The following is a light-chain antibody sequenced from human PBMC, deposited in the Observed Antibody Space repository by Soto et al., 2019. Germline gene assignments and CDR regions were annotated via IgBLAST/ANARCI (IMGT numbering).Light chain of an antibody. V-gene: IGKV3-20*01. J-gene: IGKJ1*01. CDR2: DAS. Sequence: EVVLTQSPGTLSLSPGERATLSCRASQSVGSDYLAWYQQKPDQAPRLLIFDASRRATGIPDRFSGSGSGTDFTLTISGLEPEDFAVYYCQVYTSLPQTFGQGTKVELK. CDR3: QVYTSLPQT. CDR1: QSVGSDY.